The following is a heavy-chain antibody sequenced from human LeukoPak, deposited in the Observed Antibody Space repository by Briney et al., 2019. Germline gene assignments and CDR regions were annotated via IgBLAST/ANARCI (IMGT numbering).Heavy chain of an antibody. D-gene: IGHD3-9*01. V-gene: IGHV3-23*01. CDR1: GFTFSSYA. J-gene: IGHJ4*02. Sequence: GGSLRLSCAASGFTFSSYAMSWVRQAPGKGLEWVSAISGSGGSTYYADSVKGRFTISRDNSKNTLYLQMNSLRAEDTAVYYCAKDFLSLTGYYHGYWGQGTLVTVSS. CDR2: ISGSGGST. CDR3: AKDFLSLTGYYHGY.